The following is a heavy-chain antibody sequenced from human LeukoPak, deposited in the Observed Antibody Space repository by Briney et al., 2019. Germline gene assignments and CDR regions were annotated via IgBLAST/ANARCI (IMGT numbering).Heavy chain of an antibody. CDR2: IYYDGST. Sequence: SQTLSLTCTVSGAFVSSGSYHWSWIRRPPGRGLEWIGYIYYDGSTKYNPSLKSRVTISRDTSKNQFPLKVSSVTAADTALYYCARERGEYCDNTSCSNYYLDYWGQGTLVTVSS. J-gene: IGHJ4*02. V-gene: IGHV4-61*01. CDR3: ARERGEYCDNTSCSNYYLDY. CDR1: GAFVSSGSYH. D-gene: IGHD2-2*01.